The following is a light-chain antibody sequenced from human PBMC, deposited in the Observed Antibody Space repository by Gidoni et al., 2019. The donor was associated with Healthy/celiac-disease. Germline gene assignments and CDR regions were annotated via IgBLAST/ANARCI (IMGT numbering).Light chain of an antibody. CDR3: QQYNNWPRT. CDR2: GAS. CDR1: QSVSSN. J-gene: IGKJ1*01. V-gene: IGKV3-15*01. Sequence: TVMTQSPATLSVSPGERATRSCRASQSVSSNLAWYQQKTGQAPRLLIYGASTRATGIPARFSGSGSGTEFTLTISSLESEDFAVYYCQQYNNWPRTFGQXTKVEIK.